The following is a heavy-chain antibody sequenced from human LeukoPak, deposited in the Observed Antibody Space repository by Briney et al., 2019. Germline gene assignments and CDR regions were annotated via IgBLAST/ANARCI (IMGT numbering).Heavy chain of an antibody. V-gene: IGHV4-59*08. J-gene: IGHJ4*02. Sequence: SETLSLTCAVSSGSINSHYWGWIRQPPGKGLQWIGDIYYTGKINYNPSLKSRVTITLDTSKDHLSLNLTSVLAADTAIYYCVRRDTGWNYFDYWGQGILVTVSS. CDR2: IYYTGKI. CDR3: VRRDTGWNYFDY. D-gene: IGHD6-19*01. CDR1: SGSINSHY.